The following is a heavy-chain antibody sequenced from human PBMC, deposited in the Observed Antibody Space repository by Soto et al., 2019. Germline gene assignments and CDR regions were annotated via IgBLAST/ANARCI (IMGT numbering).Heavy chain of an antibody. J-gene: IGHJ2*01. D-gene: IGHD3-10*01. Sequence: QVQLVESGGGVVQPGKSLRLSCAASGIAFSGCGMFWVRQTPSKGLEWVAAISSDGSQKYYADSVKGRFTISRDNSKNTLYVQMNGLTTEDTAVYYCAKNIVRGLWYCDLWGRCTLVTVSS. CDR1: GIAFSGCG. V-gene: IGHV3-30*18. CDR2: ISSDGSQK. CDR3: AKNIVRGLWYCDL.